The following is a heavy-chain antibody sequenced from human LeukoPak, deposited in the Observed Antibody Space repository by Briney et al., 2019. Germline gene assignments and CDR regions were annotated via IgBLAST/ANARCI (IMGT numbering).Heavy chain of an antibody. CDR2: IYYSGST. V-gene: IGHV4-31*03. D-gene: IGHD1-26*01. CDR3: ARGLQTGVVGATPPYYFDY. Sequence: SETLSLTCTVSGGSISSGGYYWSWIRQHPGKGLEWIGYIYYSGSTYYNPSLKSRVTISVDTSKNQFSLKLSSVTAADTAVYYCARGLQTGVVGATPPYYFDYWGQGTLVTVSS. CDR1: GGSISSGGYY. J-gene: IGHJ4*02.